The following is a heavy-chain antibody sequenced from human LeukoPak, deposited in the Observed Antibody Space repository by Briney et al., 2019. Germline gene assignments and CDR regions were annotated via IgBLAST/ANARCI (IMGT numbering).Heavy chain of an antibody. CDR3: VRRGRELDY. CDR1: GFTFSDYY. V-gene: IGHV3-11*01. J-gene: IGHJ4*02. CDR2: ISHTGSPI. Sequence: GGSLRLSCAASGFTFSDYYMGWIRHAPGKGLGWVAYISHTGSPIYYADSVEGRFAISRDNAKNSLFLQMNSLRAEDTAVYYYVRRGRELDYWGQGTLVTVSS.